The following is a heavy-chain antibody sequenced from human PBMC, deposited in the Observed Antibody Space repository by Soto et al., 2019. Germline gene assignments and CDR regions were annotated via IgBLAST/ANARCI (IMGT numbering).Heavy chain of an antibody. V-gene: IGHV4-4*02. CDR2: IHHDTGT. J-gene: IGHJ6*02. CDR3: ARTPSSPYAMDV. CDR1: GGPISSNNW. Sequence: QVQLQESGPGLVEPSGTLSLTCAVSGGPISSNNWWSWVRQPPGKGLEWIGEIHHDTGTNYNTSLXTXLTTPVAKSKNQLSPNLNSVNAADAAIFYFARTPSSPYAMDVWGLGTTVSVSS.